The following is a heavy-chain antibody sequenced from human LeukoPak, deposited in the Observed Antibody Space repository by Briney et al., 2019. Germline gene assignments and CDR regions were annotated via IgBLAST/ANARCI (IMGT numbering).Heavy chain of an antibody. J-gene: IGHJ5*02. CDR3: ARHHDRYGSGSYWFDP. CDR2: VYPGDSDT. Sequence: GESLKISCKGSGYSFTSYWIGWVRQMPGKGLEWMGIVYPGDSDTRYSPSFQGQVTISADKSISTAYLQWSSLKASDTAMYYCARHHDRYGSGSYWFDPWGQGTLVTVSS. CDR1: GYSFTSYW. V-gene: IGHV5-51*01. D-gene: IGHD3-10*01.